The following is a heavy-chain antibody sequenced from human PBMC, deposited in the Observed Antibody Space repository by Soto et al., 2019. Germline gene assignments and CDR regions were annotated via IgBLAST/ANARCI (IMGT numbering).Heavy chain of an antibody. Sequence: ASVKVSCKASGYTFTSYGISWVRQAPGQGLEWMGWISAYNGNTNYAQKLQGRVTMTTDTSTSTAHMELRSLRSDDTAVYYCARLVGCSSTSCYFDGRFDPWGPGTLVTVSS. CDR1: GYTFTSYG. J-gene: IGHJ5*02. V-gene: IGHV1-18*01. CDR2: ISAYNGNT. CDR3: ARLVGCSSTSCYFDGRFDP. D-gene: IGHD2-2*01.